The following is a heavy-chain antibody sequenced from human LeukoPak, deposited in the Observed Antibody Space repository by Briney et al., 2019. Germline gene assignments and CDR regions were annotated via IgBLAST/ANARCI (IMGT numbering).Heavy chain of an antibody. J-gene: IGHJ6*03. D-gene: IGHD2-2*02. CDR3: TRDRNLEYCSSTSCYTVYYYYYMDV. V-gene: IGHV3-49*03. Sequence: GGSLRLSCTASGFTFGDYAMRWFRQAPGKRLEWVGFIRSKAYGGTTEYAASVKGRFTISIDDSKSIAYLQMNSLKTEDTAVYYCTRDRNLEYCSSTSCYTVYYYYYMDVWGKGTTVTVSS. CDR2: IRSKAYGGTT. CDR1: GFTFGDYA.